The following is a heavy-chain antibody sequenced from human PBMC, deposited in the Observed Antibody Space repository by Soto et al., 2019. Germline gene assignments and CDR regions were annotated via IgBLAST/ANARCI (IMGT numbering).Heavy chain of an antibody. CDR1: GYSFTSYW. D-gene: IGHD2-2*01. CDR2: IDPSDSYT. CDR3: ASDSSLRYSSTSCYEDYYYGMDV. V-gene: IGHV5-10-1*01. J-gene: IGHJ6*02. Sequence: GESLKISCKGSGYSFTSYWISWVRQMPGKGLEWMGRIDPSDSYTNYSPSFQGHVTISADKSISTAYLQWSSLKASDTAMYYCASDSSLRYSSTSCYEDYYYGMDVWGQGTTVTVSS.